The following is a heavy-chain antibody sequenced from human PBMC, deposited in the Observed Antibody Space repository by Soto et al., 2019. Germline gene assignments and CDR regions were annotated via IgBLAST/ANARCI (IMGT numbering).Heavy chain of an antibody. Sequence: GGSLRLSCAASGFTFSSYAMNWVRQAPGKGLEWVSAISGTGYNTYYADSLKGRFTISRDNSKNTLSLQMNSLRAEDTAVYYCARDRQFSHPRGGMDVWGQGTTVTVSS. J-gene: IGHJ6*02. CDR1: GFTFSSYA. CDR2: ISGTGYNT. CDR3: ARDRQFSHPRGGMDV. D-gene: IGHD3-10*01. V-gene: IGHV3-23*01.